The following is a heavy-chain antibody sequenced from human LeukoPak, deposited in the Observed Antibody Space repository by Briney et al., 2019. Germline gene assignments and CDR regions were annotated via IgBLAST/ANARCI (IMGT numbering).Heavy chain of an antibody. Sequence: LETLSLTCTVSGGSIGSYFCSWIRQPPGKGLEWIGYIYYSGNTNYNPSLKSRVTISVDTSKNQFSLKLTSVTAADTAVYYCARLTTARGYFDYWGQGTLVTVSS. J-gene: IGHJ4*02. CDR2: IYYSGNT. CDR3: ARLTTARGYFDY. D-gene: IGHD4-17*01. V-gene: IGHV4-59*01. CDR1: GGSIGSYF.